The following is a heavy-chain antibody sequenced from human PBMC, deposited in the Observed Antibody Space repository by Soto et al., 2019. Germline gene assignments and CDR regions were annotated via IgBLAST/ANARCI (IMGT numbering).Heavy chain of an antibody. CDR2: ISPYNGNT. Sequence: ASVKVSCKASVYPFTSYGISGVRQAPGQGLEWMGWISPYNGNTNYAQKLQGRVTMTTDTSTSTAYMELRSLRSDDTAVYYCARDLSGNPGYWGQGTLVTVSS. CDR3: ARDLSGNPGY. D-gene: IGHD2-15*01. V-gene: IGHV1-18*01. CDR1: VYPFTSYG. J-gene: IGHJ4*02.